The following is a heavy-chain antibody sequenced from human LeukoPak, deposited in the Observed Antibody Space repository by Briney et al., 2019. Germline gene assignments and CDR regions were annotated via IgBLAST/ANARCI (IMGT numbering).Heavy chain of an antibody. V-gene: IGHV4-4*07. D-gene: IGHD2-2*02. CDR2: IYTSGSI. CDR3: ARDHFTRSSTSCYSIARPRQYYYYGMDV. CDR1: GGSISSYY. Sequence: SQTLSLTCTVSGGSISSYYWSWIRQPAGKGLEWIGRIYTSGSINYNPSLKSRVTMSVDTSKNQFSLKLSSVTAADTAVYYCARDHFTRSSTSCYSIARPRQYYYYGMDVWGQGTTVTVSS. J-gene: IGHJ6*02.